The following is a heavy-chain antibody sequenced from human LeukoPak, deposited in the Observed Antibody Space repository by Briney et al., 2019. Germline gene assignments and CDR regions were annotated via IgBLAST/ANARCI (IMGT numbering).Heavy chain of an antibody. CDR2: IYPGDSDT. J-gene: IGHJ3*02. Sequence: GESLKISCKGSGYSFSTYWIGWVRQLPGRGLECMGFIYPGDSDTRYSPSFQGQVTISADKSISTAYVQWSGLKASDTAMYYCARFRSSSWKDAFDIWGQGTMVTVSS. V-gene: IGHV5-51*01. D-gene: IGHD6-13*01. CDR1: GYSFSTYW. CDR3: ARFRSSSWKDAFDI.